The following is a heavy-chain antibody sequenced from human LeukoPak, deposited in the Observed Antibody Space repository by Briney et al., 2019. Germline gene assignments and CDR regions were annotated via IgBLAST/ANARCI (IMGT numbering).Heavy chain of an antibody. V-gene: IGHV3-23*01. CDR1: GFTFSTYG. CDR2: IIGSGEST. Sequence: PGGSLRLSYEASGFTFSTYGMSWVRQAPGKGLEWVSGIIGSGESTYYTDSVKGRFTISRDNSKNTLYVQMDSLRVEDTAVYYCAKSLEYYDGSSFLTRIFDYWGQGTLVTVSS. CDR3: AKSLEYYDGSSFLTRIFDY. J-gene: IGHJ4*02. D-gene: IGHD3-22*01.